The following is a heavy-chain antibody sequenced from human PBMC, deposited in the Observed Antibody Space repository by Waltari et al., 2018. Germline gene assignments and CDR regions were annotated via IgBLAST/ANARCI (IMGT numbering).Heavy chain of an antibody. V-gene: IGHV3-48*04. D-gene: IGHD2-21*02. Sequence: EEQLVESGGGLIQPGGSLRLSCAASGFTFSSYGMSWVRQAPGKGLEWVSYIITRGATHYADSLGGRFIVSRDNAKSSLYLQMNSLRAEDTALYYCARGYCGGDCSSSARYVDIWGRGTLVSVSS. CDR2: IITRGAT. CDR1: GFTFSSYG. J-gene: IGHJ2*01. CDR3: ARGYCGGDCSSSARYVDI.